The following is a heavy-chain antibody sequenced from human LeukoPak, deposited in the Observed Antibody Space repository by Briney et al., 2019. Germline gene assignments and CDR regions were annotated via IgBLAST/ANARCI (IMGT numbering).Heavy chain of an antibody. CDR3: ARGGVTTLCFDP. D-gene: IGHD4-17*01. CDR1: GGTFSSYA. CDR2: IIPIFGTA. Sequence: SVKVSCKASGGTFSSYAISWVRQAPGQGLEWMGGIIPIFGTANYAQKFQGRVTITTDESTSTAYMELSSLRSEDTAVYYCARGGVTTLCFDPWGQGTLVTVSS. J-gene: IGHJ5*02. V-gene: IGHV1-69*05.